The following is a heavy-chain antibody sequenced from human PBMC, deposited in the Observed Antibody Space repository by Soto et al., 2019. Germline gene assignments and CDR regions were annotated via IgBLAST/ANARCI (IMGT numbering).Heavy chain of an antibody. D-gene: IGHD3-22*01. CDR3: ARSSHNPAHYYDSSGYSDY. V-gene: IGHV1-69*13. CDR2: IIPIFDTS. J-gene: IGHJ4*02. CDR1: GGTFGSYA. Sequence: ASVKVSCKPSGGTFGSYAVSWVRQAPGQGLEWMGGIIPIFDTSNYAQRFQGRVTITADESTTTAYMELSSLTSADTAVYYCARSSHNPAHYYDSSGYSDYWGQGTLVTVSS.